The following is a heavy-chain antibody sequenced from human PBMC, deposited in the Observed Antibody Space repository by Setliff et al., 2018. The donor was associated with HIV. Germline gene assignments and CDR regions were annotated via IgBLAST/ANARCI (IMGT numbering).Heavy chain of an antibody. CDR2: ISSSSSTI. CDR3: AKGSYSSGRYDNYLDY. V-gene: IGHV3-11*04. Sequence: PGGSLRLSCAASGFTFSDYYMSWLRQAPGKGREWVSYISSSSSTIYYADPEKGRFTISRDNAKNSLYLQMNSLRAEDTAVYYCAKGSYSSGRYDNYLDYWGQGALVTVSS. CDR1: GFTFSDYY. J-gene: IGHJ4*02. D-gene: IGHD3-22*01.